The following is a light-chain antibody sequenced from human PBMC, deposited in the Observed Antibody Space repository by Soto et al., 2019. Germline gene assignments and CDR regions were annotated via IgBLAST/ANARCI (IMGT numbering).Light chain of an antibody. Sequence: EIVVTQSPAPLSVSPGERATLSCRASENVDSNLAWYQQKPGQAPGLLIFGASTRATGIPARFSGSGSGTEVSLTISSLQSEDVAVYYCQQYKNWPYTFGQGTKLEIK. J-gene: IGKJ2*01. CDR1: ENVDSN. CDR3: QQYKNWPYT. V-gene: IGKV3-15*01. CDR2: GAS.